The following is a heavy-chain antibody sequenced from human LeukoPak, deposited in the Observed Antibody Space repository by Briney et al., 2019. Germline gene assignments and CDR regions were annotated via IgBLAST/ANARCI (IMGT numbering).Heavy chain of an antibody. V-gene: IGHV4-39*01. CDR1: GGSFSSSSYY. CDR3: ARHEYSGSYYGLSWFDP. CDR2: IYYSGST. D-gene: IGHD1-26*01. Sequence: SETLSLTCTVSGGSFSSSSYYWGWIRQPPGKGLEWIGSIYYSGSTYYNPSLKSRVTISVDTSKNQLSLKLSSLTAADTAVYYCARHEYSGSYYGLSWFDPWGQGTLVTVSS. J-gene: IGHJ5*02.